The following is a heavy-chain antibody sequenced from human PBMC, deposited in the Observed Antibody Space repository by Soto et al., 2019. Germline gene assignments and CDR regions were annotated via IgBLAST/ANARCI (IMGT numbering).Heavy chain of an antibody. CDR1: GFTFSNSW. D-gene: IGHD7-27*01. V-gene: IGHV3-7*03. Sequence: QTGGSLRLSCAASGFTFSNSWMTWVRQAPGKGLEWVANMNQDGSEKYYEDSVKGRFTISRDNAKNSLSLQMNSLRAEDTAVYFCARDNRGTFDYWGQGALVTVSS. CDR3: ARDNRGTFDY. CDR2: MNQDGSEK. J-gene: IGHJ4*02.